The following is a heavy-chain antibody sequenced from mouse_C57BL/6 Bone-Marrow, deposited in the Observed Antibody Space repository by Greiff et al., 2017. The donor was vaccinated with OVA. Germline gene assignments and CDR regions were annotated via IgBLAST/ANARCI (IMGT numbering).Heavy chain of an antibody. CDR3: AREGGY. CDR2: IYPGDGDT. V-gene: IGHV1-82*01. Sequence: QVQLQQSGPELVKPGASVKISCKASGYAFSSSWMNWVKQRPGKGLEWIGRIYPGDGDTNYNGKFKGKATLTADKSSSTAYMQLSSLTYEDSAVYYCAREGGYWGQGTTLTVSS. CDR1: GYAFSSSW. J-gene: IGHJ2*01.